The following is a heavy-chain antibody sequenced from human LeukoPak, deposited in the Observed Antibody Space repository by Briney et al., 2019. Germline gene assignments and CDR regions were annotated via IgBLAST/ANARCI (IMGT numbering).Heavy chain of an antibody. V-gene: IGHV3-21*01. Sequence: GGSLRLSCAASGFTFSSYSMNWVRQAPGKGLEWVSSISSSSSYIYYADSVKGRFTISRDNAKNSLYLQMNSLRAEDTAVYYCARDENHSSREVDYWGQGTLVTVSS. D-gene: IGHD6-13*01. J-gene: IGHJ4*02. CDR2: ISSSSSYI. CDR3: ARDENHSSREVDY. CDR1: GFTFSSYS.